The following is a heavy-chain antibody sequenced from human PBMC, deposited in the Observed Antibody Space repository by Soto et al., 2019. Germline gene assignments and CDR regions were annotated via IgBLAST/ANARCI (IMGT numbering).Heavy chain of an antibody. V-gene: IGHV4-59*12. CDR3: GRDENEAGMAFDY. CDR2: IYYSGST. Sequence: QVQLQESGPGLVKPSETLSLTCTVSGGSISSYYWSWIRPPPGKGLEWIGYIYYSGSTNYNPSLKSRVTIPVDTPRSQVTLKLICVTAPDPSVYYGGRDENEAGMAFDYRGQGTLVTASS. D-gene: IGHD5-18*01. J-gene: IGHJ4*02. CDR1: GGSISSYY.